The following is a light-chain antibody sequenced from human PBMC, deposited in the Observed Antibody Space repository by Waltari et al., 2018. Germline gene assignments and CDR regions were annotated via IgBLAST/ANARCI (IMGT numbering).Light chain of an antibody. V-gene: IGLV4-69*01. CDR3: QTWGTGIWV. J-gene: IGLJ3*02. Sequence: QLVLTQSPSASASLGASVKLTCTLSSGHSSYAIAWHQQQPEKGPRYLMKLNSDGSHSKGDGIPDRFSGSSSGAERYLTISSLQSEDEADYYCQTWGTGIWVF. CDR1: SGHSSYA. CDR2: LNSDGSH.